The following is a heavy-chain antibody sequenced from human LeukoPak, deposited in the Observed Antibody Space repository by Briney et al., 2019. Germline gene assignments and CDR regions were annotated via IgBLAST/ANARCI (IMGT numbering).Heavy chain of an antibody. CDR1: GGSISSGSYY. CDR2: IYTSGST. CDR3: ARDDFWSGYRAFDI. J-gene: IGHJ3*02. D-gene: IGHD3-3*01. Sequence: SETLSLTCTVSGGSISSGSYYWSWIRQPAGKGLEWIGRIYTSGSTNYNPSLKSRVTISVDTSKNQFSLKVSSVTAADTAVYYCARDDFWSGYRAFDIWGQGTRVTVSS. V-gene: IGHV4-61*02.